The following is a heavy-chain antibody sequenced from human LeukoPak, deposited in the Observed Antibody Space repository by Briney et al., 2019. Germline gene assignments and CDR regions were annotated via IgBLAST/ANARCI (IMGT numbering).Heavy chain of an antibody. D-gene: IGHD6-13*01. CDR3: ARQGAAGKYYYYYMDV. Sequence: GESLKISCQGSGYNFPIYWIGWMRQMPGQGLEWMGIIYPDDSNTIYGPSFQGQVTISADKSINTAYLEWSSLKASDIAIYYCARQGAAGKYYYYYMDVWGKGTTVTVSS. J-gene: IGHJ6*03. CDR1: GYNFPIYW. CDR2: IYPDDSNT. V-gene: IGHV5-51*01.